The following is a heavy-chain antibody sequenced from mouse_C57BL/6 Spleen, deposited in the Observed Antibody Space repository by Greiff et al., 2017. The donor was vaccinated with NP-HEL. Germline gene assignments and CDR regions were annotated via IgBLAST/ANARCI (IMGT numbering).Heavy chain of an antibody. Sequence: EVHLVESGGDLVKPGGSLKLSCAASGFTFSSYGMSWVRQTPDKRLEWVATISSGGSYTYYPDSVKGRFTISRDNAKNTLYLQMSSLKSEDTAMYYCARHDSNYYFDYWGQGTTLTVSS. CDR3: ARHDSNYYFDY. J-gene: IGHJ2*01. CDR2: ISSGGSYT. V-gene: IGHV5-6*01. CDR1: GFTFSSYG. D-gene: IGHD2-5*01.